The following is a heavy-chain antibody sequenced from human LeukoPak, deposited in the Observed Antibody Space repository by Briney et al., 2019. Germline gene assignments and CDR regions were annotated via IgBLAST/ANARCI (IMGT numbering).Heavy chain of an antibody. CDR3: AREVDIVVVPAAMASSSGTPL. CDR2: INPNSGGT. Sequence: ASVKVSCKASGYTFTGYYMHWVRQAPGQGLEWVGWINPNSGGTNYAQKFQGRVTMTRDTSISTAYMELSRLRSDDTAVYYCAREVDIVVVPAAMASSSGTPLWGQGTLVTVSS. J-gene: IGHJ4*02. CDR1: GYTFTGYY. V-gene: IGHV1-2*02. D-gene: IGHD2-2*03.